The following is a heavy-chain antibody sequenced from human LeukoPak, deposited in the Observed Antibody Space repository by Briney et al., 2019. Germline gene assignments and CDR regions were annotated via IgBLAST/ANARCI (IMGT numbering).Heavy chain of an antibody. J-gene: IGHJ3*02. CDR1: GYTFTGYY. Sequence: GASVKVSCKASGYTFTGYYMHWVRQAPGQGLEWMGWINPNSGGTNYAQKFQGRVTMTRDTSISTACMELSRLRSDDTAVYYCARDLLFTPRITMMADAFDIWGQGTMVTVSS. V-gene: IGHV1-2*02. D-gene: IGHD3-22*01. CDR3: ARDLLFTPRITMMADAFDI. CDR2: INPNSGGT.